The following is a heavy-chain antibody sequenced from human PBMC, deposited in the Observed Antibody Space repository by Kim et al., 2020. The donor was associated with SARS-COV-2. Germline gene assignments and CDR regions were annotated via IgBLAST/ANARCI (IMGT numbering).Heavy chain of an antibody. J-gene: IGHJ4*02. CDR3: ASLVVPSNYDFWSGYYLH. CDR2: IYYSGST. CDR1: GGSVSSGSYY. Sequence: SETLSLTCTVSGGSVSSGSYYWSWIRQPPGKGLEWIGYIYYSGSTNYNPSLKSRVTISVDTSKNQFSLKLSSVTAADTAVYYCASLVVPSNYDFWSGYYLHWGQGTLVTVSS. D-gene: IGHD3-3*01. V-gene: IGHV4-61*01.